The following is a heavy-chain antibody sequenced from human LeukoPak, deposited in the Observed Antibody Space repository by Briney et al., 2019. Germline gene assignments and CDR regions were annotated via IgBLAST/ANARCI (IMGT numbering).Heavy chain of an antibody. CDR1: GYTFTGYY. Sequence: ASVKVSCKASGYTFTGYYMNWVRQAPGQGLEWLGRINPNTGGTNFAQSFQGRVTMTRDTSITTAYMELSSLRSEDTAVYYCARDSSPMVYADDWFDPWGQGTLVTVSS. V-gene: IGHV1-2*06. CDR2: INPNTGGT. CDR3: ARDSSPMVYADDWFDP. D-gene: IGHD2-8*01. J-gene: IGHJ5*02.